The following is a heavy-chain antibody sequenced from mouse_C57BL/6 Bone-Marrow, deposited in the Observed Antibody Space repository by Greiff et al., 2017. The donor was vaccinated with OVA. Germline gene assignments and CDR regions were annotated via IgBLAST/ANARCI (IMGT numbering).Heavy chain of an antibody. Sequence: VQLQQSGAELVRPGTSVKMSCKASGYTFTNYCIGWAKQRPGHGLEWIGDIYPGGGYTNYNEKFKGKATLTADKSSSTAYMQFSSLTSEDSAIYYCARWRWFFYAMDYWGQGTSVTVSS. D-gene: IGHD2-3*01. CDR2: IYPGGGYT. V-gene: IGHV1-63*01. CDR1: GYTFTNYC. J-gene: IGHJ4*01. CDR3: ARWRWFFYAMDY.